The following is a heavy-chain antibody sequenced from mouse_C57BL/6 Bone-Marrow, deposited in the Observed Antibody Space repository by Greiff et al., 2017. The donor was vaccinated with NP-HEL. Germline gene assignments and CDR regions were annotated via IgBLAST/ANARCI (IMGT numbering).Heavy chain of an antibody. CDR2: IYPRSGNT. D-gene: IGHD2-1*01. CDR3: ARGHSTRYYAMDY. J-gene: IGHJ4*01. Sequence: QVQLQQSGAELARPGASVKLSCKASGYTFTSYGISWVKQRTGQGLEWIGEIYPRSGNTYYNAKFKGKATLTADKSSSTAYMELRSLTSEDSAVYFCARGHSTRYYAMDYWGQGTSVTVSS. V-gene: IGHV1-81*01. CDR1: GYTFTSYG.